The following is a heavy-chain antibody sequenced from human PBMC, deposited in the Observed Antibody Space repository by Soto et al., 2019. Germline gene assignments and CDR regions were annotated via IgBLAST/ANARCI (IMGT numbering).Heavy chain of an antibody. CDR1: GCSISSYY. CDR3: ARRGYCSSTSCYWSRPEDEYYFDY. CDR2: IYYSGST. D-gene: IGHD2-2*01. Sequence: SETLSLTCTVSGCSISSYYWSWIRQPPGKGLEWIGYIYYSGSTNYNPSLKSRVTISVDTSKNQFSLKLSSVTAADTAVYYCARRGYCSSTSCYWSRPEDEYYFDYWGQGTLVTVSS. J-gene: IGHJ4*02. V-gene: IGHV4-59*08.